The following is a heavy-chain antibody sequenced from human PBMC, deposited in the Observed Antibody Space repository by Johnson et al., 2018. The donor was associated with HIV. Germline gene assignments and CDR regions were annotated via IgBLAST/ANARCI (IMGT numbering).Heavy chain of an antibody. CDR3: AKAGAVAGPGIDAFDI. V-gene: IGHV3-30*18. CDR2: ISYDGSKK. J-gene: IGHJ3*02. Sequence: QMMLVESGGGVVQPGRSLRLSCAASGLTFSSYGMHWVRQAPGKGLEWVAVISYDGSKKYYAGSVKGRFTISRDNSKTTLYLQMNSLRAEDTAVYYCAKAGAVAGPGIDAFDIWGQGTMVTVSS. D-gene: IGHD6-19*01. CDR1: GLTFSSYG.